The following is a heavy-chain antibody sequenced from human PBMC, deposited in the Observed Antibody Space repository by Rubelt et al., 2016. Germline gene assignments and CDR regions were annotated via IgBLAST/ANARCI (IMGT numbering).Heavy chain of an antibody. D-gene: IGHD5-18*01. V-gene: IGHV1-69*01. CDR1: GGTFSSYA. J-gene: IGHJ4*02. CDR2: IIPIFGTA. CDR3: ARLSIFEDTAMVMSDY. Sequence: QVQLVQSGAEVKKPGSSVKVSCKASGGTFSSYAISWVRQAPGQGLEWMGGIIPIFGTANYAQKFKGRVTLTADEATSTAYMELSSLRSEDTAVYYCARLSIFEDTAMVMSDYWGQGTLVTVSS.